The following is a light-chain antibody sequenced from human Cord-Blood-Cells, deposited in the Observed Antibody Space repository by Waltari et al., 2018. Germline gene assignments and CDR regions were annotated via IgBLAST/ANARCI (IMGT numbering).Light chain of an antibody. V-gene: IGKV3-11*01. CDR2: DAS. CDR3: QQHSNWPPALT. Sequence: EIVLTQSQATLSLSPGERATLSCLASQSVSSYLAWYQQNPGQAPRLLIYDASNRATVIPARCSVSGSGTDFTLTISSLEPADFAVYYDQQHSNWPPALTFGGGTKVEIK. CDR1: QSVSSY. J-gene: IGKJ4*01.